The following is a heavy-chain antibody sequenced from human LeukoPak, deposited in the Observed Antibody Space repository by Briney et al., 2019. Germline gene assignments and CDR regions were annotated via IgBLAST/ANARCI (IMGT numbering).Heavy chain of an antibody. V-gene: IGHV1-69*05. D-gene: IGHD1-26*01. J-gene: IGHJ5*02. Sequence: VKVSCKASGGTFSSYAISWVRQAPGQGLEWMGGIIPIFGTANYAQKFQGRVTITTDKSTSTAYMELSSLRSEDTAVYYCARDSYPREGWFDPWGQGTLVTVSS. CDR2: IIPIFGTA. CDR3: ARDSYPREGWFDP. CDR1: GGTFSSYA.